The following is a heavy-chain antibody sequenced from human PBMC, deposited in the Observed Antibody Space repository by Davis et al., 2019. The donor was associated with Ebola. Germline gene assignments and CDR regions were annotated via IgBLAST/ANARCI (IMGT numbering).Heavy chain of an antibody. CDR3: ARDPGRYGGNSVY. J-gene: IGHJ4*02. V-gene: IGHV3-7*01. CDR2: IKQDGSEK. CDR1: CFYISRYI. D-gene: IGHD4-23*01. Sequence: SPAASCFYISRYIMCWVRPGPRKGLGWVANIKQDGSEKYSVDSVKGRFTISRDNAKNSLYLQMNSLRAEDTAVYYCARDPGRYGGNSVYWGQGTLVTVSS.